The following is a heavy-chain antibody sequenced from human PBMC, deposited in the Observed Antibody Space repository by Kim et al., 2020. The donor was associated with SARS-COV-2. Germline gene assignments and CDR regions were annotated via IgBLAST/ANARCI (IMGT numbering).Heavy chain of an antibody. D-gene: IGHD3-10*01. J-gene: IGHJ6*02. CDR1: GFVFMNYA. Sequence: GGSLRHSCAASGFVFMNYAMTWVRQAPGKGLEWVSGISGSGGSSYYADSVKGRFTISRDNSKDTVYLQMNSLRADDTAVYYCVKSVGEYYYYYGLDVWG. V-gene: IGHV3-23*01. CDR3: VKSVGEYYYYYGLDV. CDR2: ISGSGGSS.